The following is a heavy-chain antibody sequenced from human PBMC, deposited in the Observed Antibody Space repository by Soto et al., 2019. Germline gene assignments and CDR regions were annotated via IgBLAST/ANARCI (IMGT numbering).Heavy chain of an antibody. V-gene: IGHV1-18*01. CDR2: ISAYNGNT. CDR1: GYTFTSYG. CDR3: ARPYCTGGSCYDP. D-gene: IGHD2-15*01. Sequence: QVQLVQSGAEVKKPGASVKVSCKASGYTFTSYGITWVRQAPGQGLEWMGWISAYNGNTNYLQKFQGRVTMTTDTYTRTAYMELWSLRSDDTAVYYCARPYCTGGSCYDPWGQGTLVTVSS. J-gene: IGHJ5*02.